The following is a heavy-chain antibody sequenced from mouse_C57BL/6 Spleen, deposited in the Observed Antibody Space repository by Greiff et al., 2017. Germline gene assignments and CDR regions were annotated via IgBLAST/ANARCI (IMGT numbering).Heavy chain of an antibody. J-gene: IGHJ4*01. Sequence: EVPRVESGGGLVKPGGSLKLSCAASGFTFSDYGMHWVRQAPETGLEWVAYISSGSSTIYYADTVKGRFTISRDDATNTPFLQMTSMRTEDAAMYYYARKDARDYWGQGTSVTVSS. CDR3: ARKDARDY. CDR2: ISSGSSTI. CDR1: GFTFSDYG. V-gene: IGHV5-17*01.